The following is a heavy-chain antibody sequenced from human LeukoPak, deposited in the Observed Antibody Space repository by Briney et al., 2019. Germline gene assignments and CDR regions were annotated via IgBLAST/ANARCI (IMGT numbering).Heavy chain of an antibody. CDR2: VLHDGSYK. V-gene: IGHV3-33*01. D-gene: IGHD3/OR15-3a*01. CDR3: ARDKGTYYFDY. Sequence: GGSLRLSCAASGFTFSSFGMHWVRQAPGKGLEWVAVVLHDGSYKYYADSVKGRFTISMDNSKNTLYLQMNSLRAEDTAIYYCARDKGTYYFDYWGQGTLVTVSS. CDR1: GFTFSSFG. J-gene: IGHJ4*02.